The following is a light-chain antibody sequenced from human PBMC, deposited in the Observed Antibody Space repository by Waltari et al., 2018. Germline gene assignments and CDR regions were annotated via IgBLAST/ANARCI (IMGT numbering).Light chain of an antibody. CDR2: GAS. CDR3: QHYVRLPAT. V-gene: IGKV3-20*01. CDR1: QSVSRT. J-gene: IGKJ1*01. Sequence: EIVLTQSPGTLSLSPGERATLSCRASQSVSRTLAWYQQKPGQAPRLLIYGASTRATGIPGRFSGCGSGTDFSLTISRLEPEDFAVYYCQHYVRLPATFGQGTKVEIK.